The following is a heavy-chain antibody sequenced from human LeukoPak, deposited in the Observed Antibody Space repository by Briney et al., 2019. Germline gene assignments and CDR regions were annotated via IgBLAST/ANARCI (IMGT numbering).Heavy chain of an antibody. CDR3: ARHGTMVRGVIHYYYYMDV. D-gene: IGHD3-10*01. CDR2: INHSGST. J-gene: IGHJ6*03. V-gene: IGHV4-34*01. Sequence: PSETLSLTCAVYGGSFSGYYWSWIRQPPGKGLEWIGEINHSGSTNYNPSLKSRVTISVDTSKNQFSLKLSSVTAADTAVYYCARHGTMVRGVIHYYYYMDVWGKGTTVTISS. CDR1: GGSFSGYY.